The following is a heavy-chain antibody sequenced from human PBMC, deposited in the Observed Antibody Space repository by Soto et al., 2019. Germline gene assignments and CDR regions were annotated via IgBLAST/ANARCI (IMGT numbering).Heavy chain of an antibody. Sequence: GGSLRLCCAACGFTFSSYAMSWVRQAPGKGLEWVSAISGSGGSTYYADSVKGRFTISRDNSKNTLYLQMNSLRAEDTAVYYCAKVRYSSGWYDYCDYWGQGTLVTVSP. D-gene: IGHD6-19*01. CDR1: GFTFSSYA. CDR3: AKVRYSSGWYDYCDY. CDR2: ISGSGGST. V-gene: IGHV3-23*01. J-gene: IGHJ4*02.